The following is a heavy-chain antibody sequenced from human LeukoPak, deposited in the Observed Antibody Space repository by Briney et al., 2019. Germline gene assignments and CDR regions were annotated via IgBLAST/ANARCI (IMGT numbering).Heavy chain of an antibody. V-gene: IGHV3-7*01. CDR3: ARVQGGGYRTADY. CDR2: IKQDGSEK. J-gene: IGHJ4*02. CDR1: GFTFSTYC. Sequence: GGSLRLSCAASGFTFSTYCMSWVRQAPGKGLEWVANIKQDGSEKFYVDSVKGRFTISRDNSKNTLFLQMNTLRGEDTAMYYCARVQGGGYRTADYWGQGALVTVSS. D-gene: IGHD6-19*01.